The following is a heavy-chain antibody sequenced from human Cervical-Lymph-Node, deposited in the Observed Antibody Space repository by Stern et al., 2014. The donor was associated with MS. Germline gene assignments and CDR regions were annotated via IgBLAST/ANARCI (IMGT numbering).Heavy chain of an antibody. CDR2: XXVGRGNT. J-gene: IGHJ5*02. Sequence: VQLVESGPEVKKPGTSVKVSCKASGFTFTSSAVQWVRQARGQRLEWLGXXXVGRGNTNYAQKFQERVTITRDMSTSPAYMELSSLRSEDTAVYYWAAGPAPDYYGSVPNWFDPWGQGTLVTVSS. CDR1: GFTFTSSA. CDR3: AAGPAPDYYGSVPNWFDP. V-gene: IGHV1-58*01. D-gene: IGHD3-10*01.